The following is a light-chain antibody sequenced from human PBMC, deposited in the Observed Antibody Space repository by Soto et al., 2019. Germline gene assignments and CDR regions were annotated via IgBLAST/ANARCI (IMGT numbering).Light chain of an antibody. Sequence: EIVMTQSPATLSVSPGERATLSCRASQSVSSNLAWYQQKPGQAPRLLIYGASTRATGIPARFSGSGSGTEFTLTISSLPSEDFAVYYWQQYNNWPRTFGQGTKVDIK. J-gene: IGKJ1*01. CDR2: GAS. CDR1: QSVSSN. CDR3: QQYNNWPRT. V-gene: IGKV3-15*01.